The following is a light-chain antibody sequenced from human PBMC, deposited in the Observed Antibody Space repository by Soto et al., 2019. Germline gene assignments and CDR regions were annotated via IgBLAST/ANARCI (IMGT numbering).Light chain of an antibody. CDR2: DVN. V-gene: IGLV2-14*01. CDR3: TSYTTSSTGV. J-gene: IGLJ3*02. CDR1: SSDVGAYNY. Sequence: QSASVSGSPGQSITISCTGTSSDVGAYNYVSWCQQHPGKAPKLIIYDVNHRPSGISDRFSGSKSGNTASLTISGLQADDEAYYYCTSYTTSSTGVFGGGTKLTVL.